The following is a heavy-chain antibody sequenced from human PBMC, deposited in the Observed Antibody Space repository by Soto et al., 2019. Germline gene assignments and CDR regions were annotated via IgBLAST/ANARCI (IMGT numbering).Heavy chain of an antibody. J-gene: IGHJ4*02. CDR3: ASPNEDCGGDCYPTNFDY. Sequence: QVQLVQSGAEVKKPGSSVKVSCKASGGTFSSYVISWVRQAPGQGLEWMGGIIPIFGTANYAQKFQGRVTITADESTSTAYMELSSLRSEDTAVYYCASPNEDCGGDCYPTNFDYWGQGTLVTVSS. CDR1: GGTFSSYV. D-gene: IGHD2-21*02. V-gene: IGHV1-69*01. CDR2: IIPIFGTA.